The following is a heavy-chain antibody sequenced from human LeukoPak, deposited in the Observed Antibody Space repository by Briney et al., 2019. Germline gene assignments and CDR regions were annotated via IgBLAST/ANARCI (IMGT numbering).Heavy chain of an antibody. CDR3: ARDTPTYYYGSGSRRYYYYYYMDV. Sequence: YPSESLSLTCTVSGGSISSGGYYWSWIRQHPGKGLEWIGYIYYSGSTYYNPSLKSRVTISVDTSKNQFSLKLSSVTAADTAVYYCARDTPTYYYGSGSRRYYYYYYMDVWGKGTTVTVSS. V-gene: IGHV4-31*03. J-gene: IGHJ6*03. D-gene: IGHD3-10*01. CDR1: GGSISSGGYY. CDR2: IYYSGST.